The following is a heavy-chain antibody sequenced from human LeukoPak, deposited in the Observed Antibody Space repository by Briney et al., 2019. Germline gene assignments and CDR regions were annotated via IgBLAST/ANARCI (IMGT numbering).Heavy chain of an antibody. V-gene: IGHV4-34*01. D-gene: IGHD6-13*01. J-gene: IGHJ4*02. CDR2: INHSGST. Sequence: SETLSLTCAVYGGSFSGYYWSWIRQPPGKGLEWIGEINHSGSTNYNPSLKSRVTISVDTSKNQFSLKLSSVTAADTAVYYCAKSSSWWGFDYWGQGTLVTVSS. CDR1: GGSFSGYY. CDR3: AKSSSWWGFDY.